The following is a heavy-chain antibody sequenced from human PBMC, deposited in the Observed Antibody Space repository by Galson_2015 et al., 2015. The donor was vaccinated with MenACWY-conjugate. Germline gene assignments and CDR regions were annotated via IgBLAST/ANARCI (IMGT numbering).Heavy chain of an antibody. CDR3: ARGRATGGALRY. CDR2: IKQDGSEK. D-gene: IGHD6-13*01. Sequence: SLRLSCAASGFTFSSFWMSWVRQAPGKGLECVANIKQDGSEKYYVDSVKGRFTISRDNAQNSLYLQINSLRAEDTAVYYFARGRATGGALRYSGQRTLFPVSS. J-gene: IGHJ4*02. V-gene: IGHV3-7*03. CDR1: GFTFSSFW.